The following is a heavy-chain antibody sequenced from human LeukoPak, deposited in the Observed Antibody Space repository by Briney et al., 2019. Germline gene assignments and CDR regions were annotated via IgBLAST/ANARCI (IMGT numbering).Heavy chain of an antibody. J-gene: IGHJ4*02. V-gene: IGHV1-8*03. CDR2: MNPNSGNT. CDR1: GYTFTSYD. CDR3: ARGRTVTTPLDY. Sequence: ASVKVSCKASGYTFTSYDINWVRQATGQGLEWMGWMNPNSGNTGYAQKFQGRVTITRDTSASTAYMELSSLRSEDMAVYYCARGRTVTTPLDYWGQGTLVTVSS. D-gene: IGHD4-17*01.